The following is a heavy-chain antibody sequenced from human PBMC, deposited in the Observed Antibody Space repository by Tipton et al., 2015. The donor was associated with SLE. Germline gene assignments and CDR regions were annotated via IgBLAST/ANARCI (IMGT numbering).Heavy chain of an antibody. CDR2: IRYDESDK. CDR1: GFTFSTYG. Sequence: SLRLSCAASGFTFSTYGMHWVRQAPGKGLDWVSFIRYDESDKYYADSVNGRFTISRDNSKNTLYLQMNSLRGDDTAVYYCAKGYTSGWDAFDIWGQGTMVIVSS. D-gene: IGHD6-19*01. CDR3: AKGYTSGWDAFDI. J-gene: IGHJ3*02. V-gene: IGHV3-30*02.